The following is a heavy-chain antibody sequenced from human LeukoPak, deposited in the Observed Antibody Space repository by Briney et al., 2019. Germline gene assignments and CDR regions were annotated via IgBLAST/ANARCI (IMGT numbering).Heavy chain of an antibody. V-gene: IGHV3-23*01. CDR3: ARDRGITIFGVVVYPDY. Sequence: GGSLRLSCAASGFTFSNYAMSWVRQAPGKGLEWVSGVSGSGGVTYHAESVKGRFTISRDNSKNTLHLQMNSLRAEDTAVYYCARDRGITIFGVVVYPDYWGQGTLVTVSS. J-gene: IGHJ4*02. CDR2: VSGSGGVT. CDR1: GFTFSNYA. D-gene: IGHD3-3*01.